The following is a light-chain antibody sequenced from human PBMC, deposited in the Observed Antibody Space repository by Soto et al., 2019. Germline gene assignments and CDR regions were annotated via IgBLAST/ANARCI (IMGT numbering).Light chain of an antibody. CDR3: SSYTSSSTLPYV. CDR2: EVS. V-gene: IGLV2-14*01. Sequence: QSALTQPASVSGSPGQSITISCTGTSSDVGGYNYVSWYQQHPGKVPKLMIYEVSNRPSGVSNRFSGSKSGNTASLTISGLQAEDEADYYCSSYTSSSTLPYVFGTGTKVTV. J-gene: IGLJ1*01. CDR1: SSDVGGYNY.